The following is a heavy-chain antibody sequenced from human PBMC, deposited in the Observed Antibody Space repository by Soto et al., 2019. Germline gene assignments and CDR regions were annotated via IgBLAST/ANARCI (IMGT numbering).Heavy chain of an antibody. J-gene: IGHJ6*02. CDR1: GGSISSNKW. Sequence: SETLSLTCAVYGGSISSNKWWSWVRQPPGKGLEWIGEIYHSGSTNYNPSLKSRVTISLDKSKNQFSLKLTSVTAADSAVYYWARDDHIFVLPTSPSAMDVCGQAIKVTV. D-gene: IGHD3-9*01. CDR2: IYHSGST. CDR3: ARDDHIFVLPTSPSAMDV. V-gene: IGHV4-4*02.